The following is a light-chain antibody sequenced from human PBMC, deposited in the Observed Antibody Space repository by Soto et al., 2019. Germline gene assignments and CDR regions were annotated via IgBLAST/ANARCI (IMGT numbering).Light chain of an antibody. Sequence: EIVLTQSPGTLSLSPGDRATLSCRASQSVNSNYLAWYQRKPGQAPRLLIYCASNRATDIPYRFSASGSGTDFTLTITRLEAEDFAVYYCQQYDSTPPTFGQGTKVEV. J-gene: IGKJ1*01. CDR1: QSVNSNY. CDR3: QQYDSTPPT. CDR2: CAS. V-gene: IGKV3-20*01.